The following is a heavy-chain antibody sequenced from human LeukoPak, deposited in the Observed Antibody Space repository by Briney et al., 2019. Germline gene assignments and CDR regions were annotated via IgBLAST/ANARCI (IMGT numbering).Heavy chain of an antibody. V-gene: IGHV4-61*02. CDR1: GGSISSGTYY. D-gene: IGHD2-15*01. J-gene: IGHJ6*03. CDR2: IYTSGST. Sequence: RPSETLSLTCTVSGGSISSGTYYWSWIRQPAGKGLEWIGRIYTSGSTNHNPSLKSRVTIPVDTSKNQFSLRLNSVTAADTAVYYCARSEGYCSGGSCSYYYMDVWGKGTTVTVSS. CDR3: ARSEGYCSGGSCSYYYMDV.